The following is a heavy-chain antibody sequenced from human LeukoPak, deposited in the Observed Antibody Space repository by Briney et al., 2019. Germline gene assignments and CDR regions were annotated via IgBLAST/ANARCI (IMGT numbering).Heavy chain of an antibody. CDR3: ARVRYNVLRFLEWPKGYDY. V-gene: IGHV1-69*13. CDR2: IIPIFGTA. D-gene: IGHD3-3*01. Sequence: VASVKVSCKASGGTFSSYAISWVRQAPGQGLEWMGGIIPIFGTANYAQKFQGRVTITADESTSTAYMELRSLRSDDTAVYYCARVRYNVLRFLEWPKGYDYWGQGTLVTVSS. CDR1: GGTFSSYA. J-gene: IGHJ4*02.